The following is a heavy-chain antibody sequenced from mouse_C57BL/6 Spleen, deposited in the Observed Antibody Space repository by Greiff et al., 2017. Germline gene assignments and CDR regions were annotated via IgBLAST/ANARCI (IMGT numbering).Heavy chain of an antibody. CDR1: GYTFTSYW. V-gene: IGHV1-55*01. CDR2: IYPGSGST. J-gene: IGHJ4*01. D-gene: IGHD1-1*01. Sequence: QVQLKQPGAELVKPGASVKMSCKASGYTFTSYWITWVKQRPGQGLEWIGDIYPGSGSTNYNEKFKSKATLTVDTSSSTAYMQLSSLTSEDSAVYYCAMNYYGSYAMDYWGQGTSVTVSS. CDR3: AMNYYGSYAMDY.